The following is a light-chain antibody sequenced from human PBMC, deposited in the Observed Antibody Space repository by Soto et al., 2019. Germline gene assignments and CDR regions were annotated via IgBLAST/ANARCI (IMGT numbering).Light chain of an antibody. CDR3: AAWDDSLSGDV. Sequence: QSVLTQPPSASGTPGQRVTISCSGSSSNIGSNYVYWYQQLPGTAPRLLIYSYNERPSGVPDRFSGSKSGTSASLAISGLRSEDEADYYCAAWDDSLSGDVFGTGTKVTVL. CDR1: SSNIGSNY. V-gene: IGLV1-47*02. CDR2: SYN. J-gene: IGLJ1*01.